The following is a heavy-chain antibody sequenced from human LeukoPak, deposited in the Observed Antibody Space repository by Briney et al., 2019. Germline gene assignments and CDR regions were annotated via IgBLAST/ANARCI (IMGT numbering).Heavy chain of an antibody. Sequence: PGGSLRLSCAASGFIVSRYSMTWVRQAPGKGLEWVSSISTSYSGIYYADSGKGRFTISRDNAKNSLYLQMDSLRADDTAVYYCARAYCSSITCCEWGQGTLVTVSS. CDR2: ISTSYSGI. CDR1: GFIVSRYS. D-gene: IGHD2-2*01. CDR3: ARAYCSSITCCE. V-gene: IGHV3-48*01. J-gene: IGHJ4*02.